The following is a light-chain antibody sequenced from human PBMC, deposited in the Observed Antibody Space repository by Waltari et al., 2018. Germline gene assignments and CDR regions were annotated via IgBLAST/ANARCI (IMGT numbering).Light chain of an antibody. CDR3: QQRSKWPPELT. J-gene: IGKJ4*01. CDR2: GAS. Sequence: EIVLTQSPATLSLSPGPRATLSCRASHSVSNYLAWYQQKPGQAPSLLIYGASNRATGIPARFSGSGSGTDFTLTISSLEPEDFAVYYCQQRSKWPPELTFGGGTKVEIK. CDR1: HSVSNY. V-gene: IGKV3-11*01.